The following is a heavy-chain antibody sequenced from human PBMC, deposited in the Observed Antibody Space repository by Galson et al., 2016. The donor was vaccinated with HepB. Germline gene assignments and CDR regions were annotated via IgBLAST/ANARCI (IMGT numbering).Heavy chain of an antibody. D-gene: IGHD1-14*01. Sequence: SVKVSCTASGYSFVGFSLTWVRQAPGQGFEWMCSIRPYNGVTDYAQKFQGRLTMSTDTSTNTAYMELSSLRSDDTAVYYCARRDLLIGYNQAGFDSWGEGTLVTVSS. CDR1: GYSFVGFS. CDR2: IRPYNGVT. J-gene: IGHJ4*02. CDR3: ARRDLLIGYNQAGFDS. V-gene: IGHV1-18*01.